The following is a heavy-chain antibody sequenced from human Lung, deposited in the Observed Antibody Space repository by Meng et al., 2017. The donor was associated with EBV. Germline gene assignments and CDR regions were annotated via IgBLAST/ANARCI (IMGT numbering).Heavy chain of an antibody. CDR1: GGSFSGSFSGYY. Sequence: QGQLQQWGAGLLKPSETLSLTCAVYGGSFSGSFSGYYWSWIRQAPGKGLEWIGEINDSGSTDYNPSLKSRLTISVDRSKSQFSLELSSVTAADTAVYYCARSIFDYWGQGTLVTVSS. CDR3: ARSIFDY. V-gene: IGHV4-34*01. CDR2: INDSGST. D-gene: IGHD2-21*01. J-gene: IGHJ4*02.